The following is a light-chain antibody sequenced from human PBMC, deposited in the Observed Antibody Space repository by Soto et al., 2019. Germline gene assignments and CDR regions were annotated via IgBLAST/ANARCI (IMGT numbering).Light chain of an antibody. Sequence: QSALTQPASVSGSPGQSITISCTGTISDVGRYNLVSWYQQHPDKAPKLIIYEDIERPSGVSYRFSGSTSGNTASLTISGLQTEDEAKYFCCSYAGGASVVFGGGTKLTVL. CDR1: ISDVGRYNL. CDR3: CSYAGGASVV. CDR2: EDI. V-gene: IGLV2-23*01. J-gene: IGLJ2*01.